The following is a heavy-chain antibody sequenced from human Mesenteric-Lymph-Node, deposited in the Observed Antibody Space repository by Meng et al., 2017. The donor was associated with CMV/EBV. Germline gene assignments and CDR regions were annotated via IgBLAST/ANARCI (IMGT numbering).Heavy chain of an antibody. CDR2: ISGSGGST. J-gene: IGHJ6*02. V-gene: IGHV3-23*01. Sequence: GESLKIPCAASGFTFSSYAMSWVRQAPGKGLEWVSAISGSGGSTYYADSVQGRFAISRDNSKNTLYLQMNSLRPEDTAVYYCATHRTDYYYYGVAVWGQGTTVTVSS. CDR1: GFTFSSYA. CDR3: ATHRTDYYYYGVAV.